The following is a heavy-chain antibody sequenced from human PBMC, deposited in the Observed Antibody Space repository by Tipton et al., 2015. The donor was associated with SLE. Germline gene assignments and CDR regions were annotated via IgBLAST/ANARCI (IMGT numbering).Heavy chain of an antibody. CDR1: GGSISSSSYY. D-gene: IGHD3-10*01. V-gene: IGHV4-39*07. CDR2: IYYSGST. CDR3: ATAMPLVGSTMVRGEDAFDI. Sequence: TLSLTCTVSGGSISSSSYYWGWIRQPPGKGLEWIGSIYYSGSTYYNPSLKSRVTISVDTSKNQFSLKLSSVTAADTAVYYCATAMPLVGSTMVRGEDAFDIWGQGTMVTVSS. J-gene: IGHJ3*02.